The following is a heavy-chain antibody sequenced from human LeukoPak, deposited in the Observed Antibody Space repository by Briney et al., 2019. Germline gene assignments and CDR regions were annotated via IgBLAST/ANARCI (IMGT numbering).Heavy chain of an antibody. D-gene: IGHD2-2*01. CDR1: GGSFSGYY. Sequence: SETLSLTCAVYGGSFSGYYWSWIRQPPGKGLEWIGEINHSGSTNYYPSLKSRVTISVDTSKNQFSLKLSSVTAADTAVYYCARSAAHRAEYFQHWGQGTLVTVSS. V-gene: IGHV4-34*01. CDR2: INHSGST. CDR3: ARSAAHRAEYFQH. J-gene: IGHJ1*01.